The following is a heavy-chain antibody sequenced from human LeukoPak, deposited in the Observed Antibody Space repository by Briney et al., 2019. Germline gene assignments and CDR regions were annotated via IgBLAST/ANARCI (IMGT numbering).Heavy chain of an antibody. CDR3: ARLCSGGSCAIDY. J-gene: IGHJ4*01. CDR1: GGSISSYY. D-gene: IGHD2-15*01. CDR2: IYTSGST. Sequence: SETLSLACTVAGGSISSYYWSWVRQPAGKGLEWIGRIYTSGSTNYNPSLKSRVTLPVDTSKNQFSRKLSSVTAADTAVYYCARLCSGGSCAIDYWGHRTLVTVSS. V-gene: IGHV4-4*07.